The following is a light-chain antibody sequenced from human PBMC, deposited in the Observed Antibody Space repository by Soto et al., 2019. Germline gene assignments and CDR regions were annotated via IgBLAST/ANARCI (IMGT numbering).Light chain of an antibody. V-gene: IGKV3-11*01. Sequence: ENMLTHSPASLSLSTGERATLSCRASQSVDSHLVWYQQKPGQAPRLLIFAASNRATGIPVRFSGSGSGTDFTLAIYRLEPDDFAVYYCQQYNYFPATFGQGSKV. CDR2: AAS. J-gene: IGKJ1*01. CDR1: QSVDSH. CDR3: QQYNYFPAT.